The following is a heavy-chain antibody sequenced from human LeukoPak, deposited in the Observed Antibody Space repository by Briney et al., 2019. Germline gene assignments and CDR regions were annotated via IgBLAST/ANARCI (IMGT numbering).Heavy chain of an antibody. Sequence: ASVKVSCKASGYTFTGYYMHWVRQAPGQGLEWMGWVNPNSGGINYAQKFQGRVTMTRDTPISTAYMELSRVRSDDTAVYYCARARYYYDSSGYSFDYWGQGTLVTVSS. CDR1: GYTFTGYY. CDR3: ARARYYYDSSGYSFDY. D-gene: IGHD3-22*01. J-gene: IGHJ4*02. CDR2: VNPNSGGI. V-gene: IGHV1-2*02.